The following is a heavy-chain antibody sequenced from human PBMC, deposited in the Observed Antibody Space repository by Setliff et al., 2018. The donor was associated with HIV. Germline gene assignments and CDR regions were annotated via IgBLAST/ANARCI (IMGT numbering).Heavy chain of an antibody. CDR2: ISAYNGNT. D-gene: IGHD2-2*01. CDR1: GYTFTSYG. J-gene: IGHJ4*02. CDR3: ARDYCSSTTCEDYFDY. Sequence: GASVKVSCKSSGYTFTSYGISWVRQAPGQGLEWVGWISAYNGNTNYAQKLQGRVTMTTDTSTRTAYMELRSLRSDDTAVYYCARDYCSSTTCEDYFDYWGQGTLVTVSS. V-gene: IGHV1-18*01.